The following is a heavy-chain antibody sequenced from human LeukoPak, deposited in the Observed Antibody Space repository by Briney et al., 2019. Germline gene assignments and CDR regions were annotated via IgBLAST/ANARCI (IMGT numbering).Heavy chain of an antibody. CDR2: IYPSDSDT. D-gene: IGHD5-12*01. V-gene: IGHV5-51*01. CDR3: ASRSNSGYEFFDY. Sequence: GESLKISCKGTGYSFIRYWIGWVRQMPGKGLEWMGIIYPSDSDTRYSPSFQGQVTISADKSISTAYLQWSSLKASGTAMYYCASRSNSGYEFFDYWGQGTLVTVSS. J-gene: IGHJ4*02. CDR1: GYSFIRYW.